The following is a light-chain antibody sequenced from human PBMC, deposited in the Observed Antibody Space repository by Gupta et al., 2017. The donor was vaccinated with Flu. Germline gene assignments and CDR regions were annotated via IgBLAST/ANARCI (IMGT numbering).Light chain of an antibody. Sequence: PSSLSASVGDRVTITCRASQSISRYLNWYQQKPGKAPNLLIDDASSVQSGVPSRFSGSGSGTDFTLTISRLQPEDFATYYCQQSDSIPFSFGHGTKVDIK. CDR3: QQSDSIPFS. J-gene: IGKJ3*01. CDR1: QSISRY. V-gene: IGKV1-39*01. CDR2: DAS.